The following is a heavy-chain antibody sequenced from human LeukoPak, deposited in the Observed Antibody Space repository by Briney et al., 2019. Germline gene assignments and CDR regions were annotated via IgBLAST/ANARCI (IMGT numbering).Heavy chain of an antibody. J-gene: IGHJ4*02. Sequence: GGSPRLSCAASGYTFSSYEMNWVRQAPGEGLEWIGQIKSKIDGGTTDSAAPVKDRFTISRDDSKNTLYLQMNSLKTEDTAVYYCTRDWLGIGNYWGQETLDTVSS. CDR3: TRDWLGIGNY. CDR2: IKSKIDGGTT. D-gene: IGHD6-19*01. V-gene: IGHV3-15*01. CDR1: GYTFSSYE.